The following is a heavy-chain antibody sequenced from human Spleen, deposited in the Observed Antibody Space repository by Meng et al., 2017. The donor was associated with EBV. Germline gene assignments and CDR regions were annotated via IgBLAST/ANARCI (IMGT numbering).Heavy chain of an antibody. Sequence: QVQRQCPGPCLLRPSETLSLSCTVSGGSVSGGPYYWSWIRQPPGKGLEWIGYIYYSGITNYNPSLKSRVTISLDTSKNHFSLKLRSVTAADTAVYYCARGRSSYYFDAWGQGTLVTVSS. V-gene: IGHV4-61*03. J-gene: IGHJ4*02. CDR2: IYYSGIT. CDR1: GGSVSGGPYY. D-gene: IGHD3-16*02. CDR3: ARGRSSYYFDA.